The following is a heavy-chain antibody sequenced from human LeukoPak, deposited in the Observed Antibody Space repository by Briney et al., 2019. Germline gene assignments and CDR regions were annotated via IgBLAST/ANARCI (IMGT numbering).Heavy chain of an antibody. Sequence: AGGSLRLSCAASGFSFSDAWMSWVRQIPGKGLEWVGRIESKTDGGTTDYAAPVKGRFTISRDDSTNTLYLQMNSLKSEDTAVYYCTTYGSGRKFDYWGQGILVTVSS. D-gene: IGHD3-10*01. J-gene: IGHJ4*02. CDR3: TTYGSGRKFDY. CDR2: IESKTDGGTT. CDR1: GFSFSDAW. V-gene: IGHV3-15*04.